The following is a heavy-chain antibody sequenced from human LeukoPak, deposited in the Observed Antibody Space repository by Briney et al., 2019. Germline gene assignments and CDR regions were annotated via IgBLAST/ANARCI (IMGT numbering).Heavy chain of an antibody. V-gene: IGHV1-46*01. J-gene: IGHJ4*02. CDR3: ARGGSIVVVVAAILDY. D-gene: IGHD2-15*01. Sequence: ASVKVSCKASGYTFTRYYMHWVRQAPGQGLEWMGIINPSGGSTSYAQKFQGRVTMTRDTSTSTVYMELSSLRSEDTAVYYCARGGSIVVVVAAILDYWGQGTLVTVSS. CDR1: GYTFTRYY. CDR2: INPSGGST.